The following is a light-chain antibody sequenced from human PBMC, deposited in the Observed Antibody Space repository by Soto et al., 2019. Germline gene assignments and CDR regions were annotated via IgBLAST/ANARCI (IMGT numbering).Light chain of an antibody. CDR1: QGVYSW. V-gene: IGKV1D-12*01. CDR3: QQAYNLPLT. Sequence: DIQMTQSPSSVSASVGERVTITCRASQGVYSWVAWYQQAPGKAPKLLISAASTLRGGVPSRFSGSGSGTDFTLTISSLQPEDVATYYCQQAYNLPLTFGGGTKVEI. J-gene: IGKJ4*01. CDR2: AAS.